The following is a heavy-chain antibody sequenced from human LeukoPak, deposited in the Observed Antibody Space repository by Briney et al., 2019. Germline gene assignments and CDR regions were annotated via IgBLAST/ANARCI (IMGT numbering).Heavy chain of an antibody. Sequence: PGGSLRLSRAATGFSFKDYGMHWVRQPPGKGLEWVSAINWNGGGTDYADSVKGRFTISRDNAKNSLYLQLSSLRPEDTALYYCAKHLTATNTYIFFGLDVWGQGTSVTVSS. CDR3: AKHLTATNTYIFFGLDV. V-gene: IGHV3-20*04. CDR1: GFSFKDYG. D-gene: IGHD1-26*01. J-gene: IGHJ6*02. CDR2: INWNGGGT.